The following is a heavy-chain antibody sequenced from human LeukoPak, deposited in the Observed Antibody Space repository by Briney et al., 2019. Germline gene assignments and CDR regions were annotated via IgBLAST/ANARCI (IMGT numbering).Heavy chain of an antibody. CDR1: GFTFSSYS. V-gene: IGHV3-21*01. CDR2: ISSSSSYM. J-gene: IGHJ4*02. D-gene: IGHD3-16*01. CDR3: AGGPMGVDY. Sequence: GGSLRLSCAASGFTFSSYSMNWVRQAPGKGLEWVSSISSSSSYMYYADSVKGRFTISRDNAKNSLYLQMNSLRAEDTAVYYCAGGPMGVDYWGQGTLVTVSS.